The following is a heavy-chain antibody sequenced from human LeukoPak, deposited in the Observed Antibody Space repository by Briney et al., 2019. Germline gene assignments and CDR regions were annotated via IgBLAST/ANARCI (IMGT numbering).Heavy chain of an antibody. V-gene: IGHV3-21*01. CDR3: ARDRVAARGTLDV. Sequence: GGSLRLSCAASGFTFSSYSMNWVRQAPGKGLEWVSSISSSSSYIYYADSVKGRFTISRDNAKNSLYLQMNSLRAEDTAVYYCARDRVAARGTLDVWGKGTTVTVSS. J-gene: IGHJ6*04. CDR2: ISSSSSYI. D-gene: IGHD6-6*01. CDR1: GFTFSSYS.